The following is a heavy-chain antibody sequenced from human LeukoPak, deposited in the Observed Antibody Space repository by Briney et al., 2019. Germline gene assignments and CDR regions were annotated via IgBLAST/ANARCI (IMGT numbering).Heavy chain of an antibody. D-gene: IGHD3-10*01. V-gene: IGHV3-48*01. J-gene: IGHJ4*02. Sequence: SVEGRFTISRDNAKNSLYLQMNSLRAEDTVVYYCARDLAAGRYYFDYWGQGTLVTVSS. CDR3: ARDLAAGRYYFDY.